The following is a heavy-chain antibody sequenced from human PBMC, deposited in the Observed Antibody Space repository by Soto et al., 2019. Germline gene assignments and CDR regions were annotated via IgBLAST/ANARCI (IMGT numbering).Heavy chain of an antibody. CDR1: GCTFTSYD. V-gene: IGHV1-8*01. CDR3: ARGGDWNYVFYDYGMDV. J-gene: IGHJ6*02. D-gene: IGHD1-7*01. Sequence: GASVKVSCKASGCTFTSYDINWGRQATGQGLEWMGWMNPNSGNTGYAQKFQGRVTMTRNTSISTAYMELSSLRSEDTAVYYCARGGDWNYVFYDYGMDVWGQGTTVTVSS. CDR2: MNPNSGNT.